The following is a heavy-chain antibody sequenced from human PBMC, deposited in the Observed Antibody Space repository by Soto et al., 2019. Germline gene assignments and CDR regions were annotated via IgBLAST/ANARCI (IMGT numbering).Heavy chain of an antibody. V-gene: IGHV4-34*01. CDR2: INHSGST. J-gene: IGHJ5*02. Sequence: KASETLSLTCDVSDGSFSGYYWSWIRQPPGKGLEWIGEINHSGSTNYNPSLKSRVTISVDTSKNQFSLKLSSVTAADTAVYYCAKGSSWFDPWGQGTLVTVSS. CDR1: DGSFSGYY. D-gene: IGHD2-15*01. CDR3: AKGSSWFDP.